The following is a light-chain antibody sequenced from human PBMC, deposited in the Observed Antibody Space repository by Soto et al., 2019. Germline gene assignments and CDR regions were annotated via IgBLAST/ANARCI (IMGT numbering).Light chain of an antibody. Sequence: QSALTKPAAVSGSPGQSITISCTGTSRDVGSYNLVSWYQQYPGKAPKLMIYEGSKRPSGVSNRFSGSKSGNTASLTISGLQAEDEADYYCCSYAGSSTLVFGGGTKVTVL. CDR3: CSYAGSSTLV. CDR1: SRDVGSYNL. CDR2: EGS. J-gene: IGLJ2*01. V-gene: IGLV2-23*01.